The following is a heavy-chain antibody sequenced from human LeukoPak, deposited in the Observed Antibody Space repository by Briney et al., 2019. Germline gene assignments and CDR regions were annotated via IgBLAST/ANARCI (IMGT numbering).Heavy chain of an antibody. V-gene: IGHV3-48*01. CDR3: ASGIAVAYPMADY. J-gene: IGHJ4*02. CDR1: GFTFSSYS. Sequence: GGSLRLSCAASGFTFSSYSMNWVRQAPGKGLEWVSYISSSSSTIYYADSVKGRFTISRDNAKNSLYPQMNSLRAEDTAVYYCASGIAVAYPMADYWGQGTLVTVSS. CDR2: ISSSSSTI. D-gene: IGHD6-19*01.